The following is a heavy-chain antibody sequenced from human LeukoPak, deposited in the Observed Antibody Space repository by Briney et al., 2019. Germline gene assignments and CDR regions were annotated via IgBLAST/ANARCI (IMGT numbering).Heavy chain of an antibody. D-gene: IGHD3-3*01. CDR2: IYYSGST. CDR3: ARTSGYDRTFDY. CDR1: GGPISSYY. J-gene: IGHJ4*02. Sequence: SETLSLTCTVSGGPISSYYWSWIRQPPGKGLEWIGNIYYSGSTNNNPSLKSRVTISVDTSKNQFSLKLSSVTAADTAVYYCARTSGYDRTFDYWGQGTLVTVSS. V-gene: IGHV4-59*01.